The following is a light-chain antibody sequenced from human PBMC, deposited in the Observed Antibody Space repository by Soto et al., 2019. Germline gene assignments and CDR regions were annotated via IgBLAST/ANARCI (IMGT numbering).Light chain of an antibody. Sequence: EIVLTQSPGTLSLSPGERATLSCRTSQSVSRSYLAWYQQKPGQAPRLLIYGASSRATGIPDRFSGSGSGTDFTLTISSLEPEDFAAYYCQQYGSSPRTFGQGTQLEIK. J-gene: IGKJ2*01. CDR2: GAS. V-gene: IGKV3-20*01. CDR3: QQYGSSPRT. CDR1: QSVSRSY.